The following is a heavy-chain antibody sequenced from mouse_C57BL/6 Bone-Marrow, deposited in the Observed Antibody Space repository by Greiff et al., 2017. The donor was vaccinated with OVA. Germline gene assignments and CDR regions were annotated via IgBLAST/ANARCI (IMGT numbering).Heavy chain of an antibody. Sequence: QVQLQQSGPELVKPGASVKISCKASGYAFSSSWMNWVKQRPGKGLEWIGRINPGDGDTNYNGKFKGKATLTADKSSSTAYMQLSSLTSEDSAVYFCARGIRISYHFDYWGQGTTLTVSS. V-gene: IGHV1-82*01. J-gene: IGHJ2*01. D-gene: IGHD1-1*01. CDR2: INPGDGDT. CDR1: GYAFSSSW. CDR3: ARGIRISYHFDY.